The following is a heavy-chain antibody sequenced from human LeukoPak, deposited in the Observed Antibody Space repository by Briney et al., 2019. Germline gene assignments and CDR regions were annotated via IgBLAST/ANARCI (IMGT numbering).Heavy chain of an antibody. Sequence: GGSLRLSCAASGFTFSSYTMHWIRQAPGEGLEWVSSISGSNSYIFYADSVKGRSTVSRDNAKDSLYLQMNSLRAEDTAVYYCARALTTLTYEGYWGQGTLVTVSS. V-gene: IGHV3-21*01. CDR1: GFTFSSYT. CDR2: ISGSNSYI. J-gene: IGHJ4*02. CDR3: ARALTTLTYEGY. D-gene: IGHD1-1*01.